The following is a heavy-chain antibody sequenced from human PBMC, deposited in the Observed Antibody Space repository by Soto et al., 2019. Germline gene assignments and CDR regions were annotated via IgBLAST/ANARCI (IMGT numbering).Heavy chain of an antibody. J-gene: IGHJ6*02. CDR1: GFTFSSYG. Sequence: GGSLRLSCAASGFTFSSYGMHWVRQAPGKGLEWVAVISYDGSNKYYADSVKGRFTISRDNSKNTLYLQMNSLRAEDTAVYYCAKDQYSSSSIDYYYYYGMDVWGQGTTVTVSS. V-gene: IGHV3-30*18. CDR2: ISYDGSNK. CDR3: AKDQYSSSSIDYYYYYGMDV. D-gene: IGHD6-6*01.